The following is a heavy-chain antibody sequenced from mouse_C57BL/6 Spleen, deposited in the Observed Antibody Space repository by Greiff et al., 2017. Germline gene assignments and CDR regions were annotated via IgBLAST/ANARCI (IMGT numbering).Heavy chain of an antibody. J-gene: IGHJ4*01. D-gene: IGHD3-1*01. CDR3: ARQPGLRAGYAMDY. V-gene: IGHV2-6-1*01. Sequence: VKLMESGPGLVAPSQSLSITCTVSGFSLTSYGVHWVRQPPGKGLEWLVVIWSDGSTTYNSALKSRLSISKDNSKSQVILKMNSLQTDDTAMYXCARQPGLRAGYAMDYWGQGTSVTVSS. CDR1: GFSLTSYG. CDR2: IWSDGST.